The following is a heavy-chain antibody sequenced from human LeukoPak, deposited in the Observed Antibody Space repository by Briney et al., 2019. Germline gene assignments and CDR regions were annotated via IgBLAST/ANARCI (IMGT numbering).Heavy chain of an antibody. CDR3: ARGNTAMVYFDY. J-gene: IGHJ4*02. CDR1: GGSISSGGYY. Sequence: PSETLSLTCTVSGGSISSGGYYWSWIRQPPGKGLEWIGYIYHSGSTYYNPSLKSRVTISVDRSKNQFSLKLSSVTAADTAVYYCARGNTAMVYFDYWGQGTLVTVSS. CDR2: IYHSGST. V-gene: IGHV4-30-2*01. D-gene: IGHD5-18*01.